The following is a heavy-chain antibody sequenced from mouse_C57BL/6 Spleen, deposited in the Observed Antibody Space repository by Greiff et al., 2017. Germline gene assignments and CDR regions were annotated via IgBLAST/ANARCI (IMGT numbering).Heavy chain of an antibody. J-gene: IGHJ1*03. D-gene: IGHD5-1*01. Sequence: EVMLVESGGDLVKPGGSLKLSCAASGFTFSSYGMSWVRQTPDKRLEWVATISSGGSYTYYPDSVKGRFTFSRDNAKNTLYLQMSSLKSEDTAMYYCARRLPTRYFDVWGTGTTVTVSS. CDR3: ARRLPTRYFDV. CDR2: ISSGGSYT. V-gene: IGHV5-6*02. CDR1: GFTFSSYG.